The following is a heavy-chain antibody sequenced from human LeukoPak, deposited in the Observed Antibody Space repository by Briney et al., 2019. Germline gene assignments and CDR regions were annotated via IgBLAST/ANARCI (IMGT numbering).Heavy chain of an antibody. J-gene: IGHJ3*02. V-gene: IGHV1-24*01. CDR1: GYTLTELS. CDR3: ATGHTSPCGSGSYDAFDI. CDR2: FDPEDGET. Sequence: ASVKVSCKVSGYTLTELSMHWVRQAPGKGLEWMGGFDPEDGETIYAQKFQGRVTMTEDTSTDTAYMELSSLRSEDTAVYYCATGHTSPCGSGSYDAFDIWGQGTMVTVSS. D-gene: IGHD3-10*01.